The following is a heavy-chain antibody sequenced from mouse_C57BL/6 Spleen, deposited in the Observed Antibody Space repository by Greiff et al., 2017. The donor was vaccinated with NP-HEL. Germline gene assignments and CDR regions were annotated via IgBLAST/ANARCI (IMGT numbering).Heavy chain of an antibody. J-gene: IGHJ2*01. CDR3: ARPGYYSNFLFDY. V-gene: IGHV1-64*01. D-gene: IGHD2-5*01. Sequence: QVQLQQPGAELVKPGASVKLSCKASGYTFTSYWMHWVKQRPGQGLEWIGMIHPNSGSTNYNEKFKSKATLTVDKSSSTAYMQLSSLTSEDSAVYYCARPGYYSNFLFDYWGQGTTLTVSS. CDR2: IHPNSGST. CDR1: GYTFTSYW.